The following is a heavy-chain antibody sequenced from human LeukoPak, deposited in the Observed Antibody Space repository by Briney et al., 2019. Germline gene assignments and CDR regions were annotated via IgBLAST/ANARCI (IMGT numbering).Heavy chain of an antibody. V-gene: IGHV4-38-2*02. CDR3: ARISPNKHEQQLDRFIRNWFDP. D-gene: IGHD6-13*01. Sequence: NPSETLSLTCTVSGYSISSGYYWGWIRQPPGKGLEWIGSIYHSGSTYYNPSLKSRDTISVDTSKNQFSLKLSSVTAADTAVYYCARISPNKHEQQLDRFIRNWFDPWGQGTLVTVSS. CDR1: GYSISSGYY. CDR2: IYHSGST. J-gene: IGHJ5*02.